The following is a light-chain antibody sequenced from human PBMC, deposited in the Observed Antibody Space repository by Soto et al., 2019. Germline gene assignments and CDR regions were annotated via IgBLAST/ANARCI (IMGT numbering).Light chain of an antibody. V-gene: IGKV3D-15*02. CDR1: QSVDND. Sequence: EIVMTQSPATLSVSPGDRATLSCRASQSVDNDLAWYQQKPGQPPRLLIYDASTRATGIPARFSGSQSGTEFTLTISSLLSEDLAVYYCQQYGSSPLTVGGGTKVDIK. CDR2: DAS. J-gene: IGKJ4*01. CDR3: QQYGSSPLT.